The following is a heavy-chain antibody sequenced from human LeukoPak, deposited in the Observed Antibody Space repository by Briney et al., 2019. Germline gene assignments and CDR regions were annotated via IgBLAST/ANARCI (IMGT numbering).Heavy chain of an antibody. V-gene: IGHV4-61*02. CDR2: IYMSGST. D-gene: IGHD1-26*01. Sequence: TLSLTCSVSGDSISSGNHYWHWIRQPAGKGLEWIGRIYMSGSTDYNPSLKSRVTISVDKSKNQFSLKLNSLTAADTAVYYCARSRSLVGAYGANWGEGTLVTVSS. CDR1: GDSISSGNHY. J-gene: IGHJ4*02. CDR3: ARSRSLVGAYGAN.